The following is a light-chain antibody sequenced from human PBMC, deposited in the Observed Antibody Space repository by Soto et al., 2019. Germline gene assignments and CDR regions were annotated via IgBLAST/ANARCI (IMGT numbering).Light chain of an antibody. CDR2: DDS. CDR3: QVWDSSSDHPVV. Sequence: SYVLTQPPSVSVAPGQTATITCGGHNIGYKGVHWYQQKPGRAPVLVVYDDSYRPSGIPERFSGSNSGNTATLTISRVEAGDEADYCCQVWDSSSDHPVVFGGGTKVTVL. V-gene: IGLV3-21*02. J-gene: IGLJ2*01. CDR1: NIGYKG.